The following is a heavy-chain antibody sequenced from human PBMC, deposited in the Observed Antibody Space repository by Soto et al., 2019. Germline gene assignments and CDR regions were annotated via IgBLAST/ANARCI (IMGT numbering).Heavy chain of an antibody. CDR2: IYWDHGK. J-gene: IGHJ4*02. Sequence: QITLNESGPTQVKPRQTLTLTCTFSGFSLTTSGVGVGWIRQSPGKAPEWLALIYWDHGKRYSPSLKSRLTITKDTSKTQVALTMADLDPADTDTYYCAHRVLRTVFGLVTTTAIYFDFWGQGTPVAVSS. CDR3: AHRVLRTVFGLVTTTAIYFDF. CDR1: GFSLTTSGVG. V-gene: IGHV2-5*02. D-gene: IGHD3-3*01.